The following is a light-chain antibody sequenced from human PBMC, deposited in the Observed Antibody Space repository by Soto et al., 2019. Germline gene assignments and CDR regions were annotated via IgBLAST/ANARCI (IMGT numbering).Light chain of an antibody. J-gene: IGLJ1*01. CDR2: SNN. CDR3: AAWDDSLRGGV. Sequence: QYVLTQPPSASGTPGQRVTISCSGSSSNIGINYVYWYQQLPGAAPKLLIYSNNQRPSGVPDRFSGSKSGTSASLAVSGLRSEDEADYYCAAWDDSLRGGVFGTGTKLTVL. V-gene: IGLV1-47*02. CDR1: SSNIGINY.